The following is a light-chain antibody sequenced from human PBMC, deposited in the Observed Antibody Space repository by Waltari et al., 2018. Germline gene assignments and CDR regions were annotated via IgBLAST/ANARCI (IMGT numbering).Light chain of an antibody. CDR1: NSNIGSNT. CDR2: STN. Sequence: QSVLTQPPSASGTPGQRVTISCSGTNSNIGSNTVNWYQQVPGTAPKHLINSTNQLPSGGPDRFAVSKSGTSASLAISGLQSEDEADYFCAAWDDRLNGPVFGGGTQLTVL. CDR3: AAWDDRLNGPV. V-gene: IGLV1-44*01. J-gene: IGLJ2*01.